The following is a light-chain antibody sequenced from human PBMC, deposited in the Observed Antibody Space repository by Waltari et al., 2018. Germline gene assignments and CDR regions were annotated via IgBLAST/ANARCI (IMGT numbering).Light chain of an antibody. J-gene: IGLJ3*02. CDR2: DVS. CDR1: SSDVGGYNY. CDR3: SSYTSISTLV. V-gene: IGLV2-14*01. Sequence: QSALTQPASVSGSPGQSITISCTGTSSDVGGYNYVSWFQQHPGRAPKLMIYDVSKRLSGGSNGFSGSKSGNAASLTSSGLQAEDEADYYCSSYTSISTLVFGVGTKVTVL.